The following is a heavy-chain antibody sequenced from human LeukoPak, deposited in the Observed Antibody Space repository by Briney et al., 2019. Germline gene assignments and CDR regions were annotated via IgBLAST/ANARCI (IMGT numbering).Heavy chain of an antibody. CDR2: ISGSGGST. CDR1: GFTFSSYA. J-gene: IGHJ5*02. V-gene: IGHV3-23*01. CDR3: AKDRWGQQLVRNWFDP. D-gene: IGHD6-13*01. Sequence: GGSLRLPCAASGFTFSSYAMSWVRQAPGKGLEWVSAISGSGGSTYYADSVKGRFTISRDNSKNTLYLQMNSLRAEDTAVYYCAKDRWGQQLVRNWFDPWGQGTLVTVSS.